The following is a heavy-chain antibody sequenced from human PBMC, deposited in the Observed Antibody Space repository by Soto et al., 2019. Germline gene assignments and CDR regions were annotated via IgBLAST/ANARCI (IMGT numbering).Heavy chain of an antibody. CDR2: MNTNTNTT. D-gene: IGHD2-15*01. CDR3: AREVVEVAETTSLWLDP. J-gene: IGHJ5*02. CDR1: GYTLTSYD. V-gene: IGHV1-8*01. Sequence: ASVKVSWKACGYTLTSYDIHWLRQSNVPVLEWMGCMNTNTNTTDFSQKFQGRVTLTWNTSISTAYMELSSLKFDDTAVYYCAREVVEVAETTSLWLDPWGLGTLVTVSS.